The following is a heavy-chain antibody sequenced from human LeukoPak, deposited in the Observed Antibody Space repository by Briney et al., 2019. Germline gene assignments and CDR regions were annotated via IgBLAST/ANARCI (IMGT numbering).Heavy chain of an antibody. D-gene: IGHD3-10*01. CDR3: ARDSIMVRGVIGY. CDR1: GFTVSSNY. CDR2: IYSGGST. V-gene: IGHV3-66*01. J-gene: IGHJ4*02. Sequence: GSLRLSYAASGFTVSSNYMSWVRQAPGKGLEWVSVIYSGGSTYYADSVKGRFTISRDNSKNTLYLQMNSLRAEDTAVYYCARDSIMVRGVIGYWGQGTLVTVSS.